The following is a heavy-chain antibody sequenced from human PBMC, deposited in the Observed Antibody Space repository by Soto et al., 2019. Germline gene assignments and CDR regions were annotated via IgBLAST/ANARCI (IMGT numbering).Heavy chain of an antibody. V-gene: IGHV3-30*18. J-gene: IGHJ4*02. CDR1: GFTFSSYG. CDR2: ISYDGSNK. CDR3: AKDYYDSSGYSIYYFDY. Sequence: GGSLRLSCAASGFTFSSYGMHWVRQAPGKGLEWVAVISYDGSNKYYADSVKGRFTISRDNSKNTLYLQMNSLRAEDTAVYYCAKDYYDSSGYSIYYFDYWGQGTLVTVSS. D-gene: IGHD3-22*01.